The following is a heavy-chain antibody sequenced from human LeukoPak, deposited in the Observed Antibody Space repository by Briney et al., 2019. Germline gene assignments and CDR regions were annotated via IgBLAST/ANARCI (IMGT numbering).Heavy chain of an antibody. D-gene: IGHD6-13*01. J-gene: IGHJ6*03. CDR1: GGTFSSYA. Sequence: GASVKVSCKASGGTFSSYAISWVRQAPGQGLEWMGGIIPIFGTTNYAQKFQDRVTITADKSTSTAYMEFEDTAVYYCARVVGLTGYSSSWYSGYYYYTDVWGKGTTVTVSS. CDR3: ARVVGLTGYSSSWYSGYYYYTDV. CDR2: IIPIFGTT. V-gene: IGHV1-69*06.